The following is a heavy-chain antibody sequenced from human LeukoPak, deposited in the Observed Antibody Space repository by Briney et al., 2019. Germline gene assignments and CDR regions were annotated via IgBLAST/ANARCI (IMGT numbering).Heavy chain of an antibody. CDR3: AKGDGDYAYYYYYRMHV. J-gene: IGHJ6*01. CDR2: INGSAGST. Sequence: PGGSLRLPCAASRFTFSNFAMSWVRQAPGKGLEWVSRINGSAGSTNYADSVKGRFTIPRDNSKNTLYLQMNSLRAEDTAVYDCAKGDGDYAYYYYYRMHVWRQPTTLTDCS. D-gene: IGHD4-17*01. V-gene: IGHV3-23*01. CDR1: RFTFSNFA.